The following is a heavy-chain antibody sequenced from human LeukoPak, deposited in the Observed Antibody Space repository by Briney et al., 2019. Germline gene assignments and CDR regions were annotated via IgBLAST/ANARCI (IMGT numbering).Heavy chain of an antibody. D-gene: IGHD5-24*01. CDR1: GYTFTSYG. Sequence: RASVKVSCKASGYTFTSYGINWVRRATGQGLEWMGWMNPNSGNTGYAQKFQGRVTMTRNTSISTAYMELSSLRSEDTAVYYCARGIGDGYAVYYYYGMDVWGQGTTVTVSS. CDR3: ARGIGDGYAVYYYYGMDV. V-gene: IGHV1-8*01. CDR2: MNPNSGNT. J-gene: IGHJ6*02.